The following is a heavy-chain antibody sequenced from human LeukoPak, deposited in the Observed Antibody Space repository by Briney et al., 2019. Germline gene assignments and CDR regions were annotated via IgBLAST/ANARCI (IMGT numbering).Heavy chain of an antibody. J-gene: IGHJ5*02. D-gene: IGHD1-14*01. CDR3: ARDPRNRGPNWFDP. Sequence: ASVEVSCKASGGTFSSYAIGWVRQAPGQGLEWMGGIIPIFGTANYAQKFQGRVTITADESTSTAYMELSSLRSEDTAVYYCARDPRNRGPNWFDPWGPGTLVTVSS. V-gene: IGHV1-69*01. CDR1: GGTFSSYA. CDR2: IIPIFGTA.